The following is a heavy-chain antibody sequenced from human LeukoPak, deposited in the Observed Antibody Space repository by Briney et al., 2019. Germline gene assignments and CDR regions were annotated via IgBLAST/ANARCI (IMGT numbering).Heavy chain of an antibody. CDR1: GYTFTSYY. Sequence: ASVKVSCKASGYTFTSYYMHWVRQAPGQGLEWMGWINPNSGGTNSAQKFQGRVTMTRDTSISTAYMELSRLRPDDTAVYCCARTYDGSSWFDYWGQGTLVTVSS. D-gene: IGHD6-13*01. CDR2: INPNSGGT. V-gene: IGHV1-2*02. J-gene: IGHJ4*02. CDR3: ARTYDGSSWFDY.